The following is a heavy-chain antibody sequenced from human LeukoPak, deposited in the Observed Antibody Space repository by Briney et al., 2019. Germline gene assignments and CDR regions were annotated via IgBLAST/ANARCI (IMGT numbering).Heavy chain of an antibody. CDR2: ISSSSSYI. V-gene: IGHV3-21*01. D-gene: IGHD6-13*01. CDR1: GFTFSSYS. J-gene: IGHJ3*02. Sequence: GGSLRLSCAASGFTFSSYSMNWVRQAPGKGLEWVSSISSSSSYIYYADSVKGRFTISRDNAKNSLYLQVNSLRAEDTAVYYCARRIAAAGNDAFDIWGQGTMVTVSS. CDR3: ARRIAAAGNDAFDI.